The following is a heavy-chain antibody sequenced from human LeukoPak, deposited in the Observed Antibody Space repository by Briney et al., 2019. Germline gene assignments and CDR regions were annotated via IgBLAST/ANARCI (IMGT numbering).Heavy chain of an antibody. J-gene: IGHJ4*02. CDR1: AFTFSSYA. CDR2: ISYDGSNK. D-gene: IGHD4-17*01. CDR3: ARDSPYGDYVPYFDY. Sequence: GGSLRPSCAASAFTFSSYAMHWVRQAPAKGLEWVAVISYDGSNKYYADSVKGRFTISRDNSKNTLYLQMNSLRAEDTAVYYCARDSPYGDYVPYFDYWGQGTLVTVSS. V-gene: IGHV3-30-3*01.